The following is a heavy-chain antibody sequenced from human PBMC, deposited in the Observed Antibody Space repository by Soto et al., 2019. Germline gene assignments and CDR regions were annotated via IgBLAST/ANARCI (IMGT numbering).Heavy chain of an antibody. J-gene: IGHJ4*02. D-gene: IGHD3-10*01. CDR3: ARHRWGSGSYSGLLDF. CDR1: GGSISTSSYF. V-gene: IGHV4-39*01. Sequence: QLQLQESGPGLVKPSETLSLTCSVSGGSISTSSYFWGWIRQPPGKGLEWVGAVHYSGSANYRSCRQGCVTISVDTSQDQFALRLRSVTAADTAVYYCARHRWGSGSYSGLLDFWGQGALVTVSS. CDR2: VHYSGSA.